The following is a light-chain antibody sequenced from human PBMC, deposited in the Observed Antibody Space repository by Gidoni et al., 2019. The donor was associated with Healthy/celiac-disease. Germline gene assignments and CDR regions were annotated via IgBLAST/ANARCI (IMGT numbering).Light chain of an antibody. CDR2: WAS. Sequence: DIVMPQSPASLAVSLGERATINCKSSQSVLYSSNNKNYLAWYQQKPGQHPKLLIYWASTRESGVPDRFSGSGSGTDFTLTISSLQAEDVAVYYCQQYYSTPLTFXGXTKVEIK. J-gene: IGKJ4*01. CDR3: QQYYSTPLT. CDR1: QSVLYSSNNKNY. V-gene: IGKV4-1*01.